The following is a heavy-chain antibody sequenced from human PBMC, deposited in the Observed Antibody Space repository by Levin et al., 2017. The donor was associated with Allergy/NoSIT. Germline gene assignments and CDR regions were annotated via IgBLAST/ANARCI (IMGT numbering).Heavy chain of an antibody. CDR2: MSGTTGRT. Sequence: PAGGSLRLSCAASGFTFGTYVMSWVRQAPGKGLEWVSSMSGTTGRTFYANSVKGRFTISRDNSKNTVYLQMNSLRDEDTAIYYCASYRDGPYIHIAYWGQGTLVSVSS. V-gene: IGHV3-23*01. CDR3: ASYRDGPYIHIAY. J-gene: IGHJ4*02. CDR1: GFTFGTYV. D-gene: IGHD2-15*01.